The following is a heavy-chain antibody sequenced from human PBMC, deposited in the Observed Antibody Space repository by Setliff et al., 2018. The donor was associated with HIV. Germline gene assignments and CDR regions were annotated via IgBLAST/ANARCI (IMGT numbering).Heavy chain of an antibody. J-gene: IGHJ4*02. Sequence: PSETLSLTCAVYGGSFSAYSWNWIRQPPGKGLEWIGEINHSGSTNYNPSLKSRVTMSVDTSKNQFSLKLTSVTAAYTAVYYCARALYTYGPIPFYYWGQGTLVTVSS. CDR3: ARALYTYGPIPFYY. CDR2: INHSGST. D-gene: IGHD5-18*01. V-gene: IGHV4-34*01. CDR1: GGSFSAYS.